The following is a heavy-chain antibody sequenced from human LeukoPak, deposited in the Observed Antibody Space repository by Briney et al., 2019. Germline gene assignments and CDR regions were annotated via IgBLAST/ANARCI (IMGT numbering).Heavy chain of an antibody. D-gene: IGHD6-19*01. CDR3: AKDIRSTGWYKDS. CDR1: GFTFSSSE. V-gene: IGHV3-23*01. CDR2: ISGSGSST. J-gene: IGHJ4*02. Sequence: GGSLRLSCAASGFTFSSSEMNWVRQAPGKGLEWVSGISGSGSSTYYADSVKGRFTISRDNSKNTLYLQMTSLRTEDTAVYYCAKDIRSTGWYKDSWGQGTLVTVSS.